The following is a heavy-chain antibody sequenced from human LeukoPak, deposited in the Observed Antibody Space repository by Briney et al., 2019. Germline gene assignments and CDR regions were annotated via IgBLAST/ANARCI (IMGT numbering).Heavy chain of an antibody. CDR2: IYHSGST. D-gene: IGHD4-11*01. CDR3: ARGATPYDYSNYSLDY. Sequence: RTSETLSLTCAVSGGSISSGGYSWSWIRQPPGKGLEWIGYIYHSGSTYYNPSLKSRVTISVDRSKNQFSLKLSSVTAADTAVYYCARGATPYDYSNYSLDYWGQGTLVTVSS. V-gene: IGHV4-30-2*01. CDR1: GGSISSGGYS. J-gene: IGHJ4*02.